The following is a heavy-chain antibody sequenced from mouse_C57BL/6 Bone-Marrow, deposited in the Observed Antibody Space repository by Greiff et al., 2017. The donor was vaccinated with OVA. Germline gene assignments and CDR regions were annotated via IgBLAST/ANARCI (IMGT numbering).Heavy chain of an antibody. D-gene: IGHD2-4*01. CDR1: GYTFTSYW. J-gene: IGHJ4*01. Sequence: QVQLQQPGTELVKPGASVKLSCKASGYTFTSYWMHWVKQRPGQGLEWIGNINPSNGGTNYNEKFKSKATLTVDKSSSTAYMQLSSLTSEDSAVYYCARSIFYYDYGDYYAMDYWGQGTSVTVSS. CDR3: ARSIFYYDYGDYYAMDY. CDR2: INPSNGGT. V-gene: IGHV1-53*01.